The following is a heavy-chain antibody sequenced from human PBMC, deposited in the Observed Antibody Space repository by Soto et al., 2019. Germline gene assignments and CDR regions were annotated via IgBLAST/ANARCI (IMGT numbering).Heavy chain of an antibody. V-gene: IGHV4-38-2*02. J-gene: IGHJ5*02. CDR2: VHYSGNT. CDR1: GYSIISGYH. Sequence: PSETLSLTCTFSGYSIISGYHWACIRQPPGKGLEWLGSVHYSGNTYYNPSLKSRLTISVDKSKNQFSLNLSSVTAADTAVYYCARQDRVVAEGRWFDPWGQGTLVTVSS. D-gene: IGHD2-15*01. CDR3: ARQDRVVAEGRWFDP.